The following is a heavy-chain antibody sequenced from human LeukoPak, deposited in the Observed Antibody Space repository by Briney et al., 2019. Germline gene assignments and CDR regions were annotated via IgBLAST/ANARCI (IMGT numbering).Heavy chain of an antibody. CDR3: ARVGGYSYGRNWFDP. J-gene: IGHJ5*02. V-gene: IGHV1-2*02. Sequence: ASVKVSCKASGYTFTGYYMHWVRQAPGQGLEWMGWINPNSGGTNYAQKFQGRVTMTRDTSISTAYMELSRLRSDDTAVYYCARVGGYSYGRNWFDPWGQGTLVTVSS. D-gene: IGHD5-18*01. CDR1: GYTFTGYY. CDR2: INPNSGGT.